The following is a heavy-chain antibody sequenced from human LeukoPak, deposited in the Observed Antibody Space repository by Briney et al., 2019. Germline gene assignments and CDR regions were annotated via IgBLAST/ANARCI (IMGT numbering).Heavy chain of an antibody. V-gene: IGHV4-38-2*02. CDR1: GYSISSGYY. CDR3: AREKYPGVTTVVTGFDY. Sequence: SETLSLTCTVSGYSISSGYYWGWIRQPPGKGLEWIGSIYHSGSTYYNPSLKGRVTISVDTSKNQFSLKLSSVTAADTAVYYCAREKYPGVTTVVTGFDYWGQGTLVTVSS. D-gene: IGHD4-23*01. CDR2: IYHSGST. J-gene: IGHJ4*02.